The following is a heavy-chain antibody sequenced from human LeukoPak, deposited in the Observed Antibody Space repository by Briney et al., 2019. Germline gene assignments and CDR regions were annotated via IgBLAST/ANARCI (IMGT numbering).Heavy chain of an antibody. CDR1: GFTFSRHW. V-gene: IGHV3-7*01. J-gene: IGHJ4*02. CDR3: ARGGGYPDY. D-gene: IGHD3-22*01. CDR2: IKHDGSEE. Sequence: PGGSLRLSCTGSGFTFSRHWMCWVRQAPGKGLEWVANIKHDGSEESYVDSVKGRFTVSGDNAKKSLYLQMNSLRVDDTAVYYCARGGGYPDYWGRGVLVTVSS.